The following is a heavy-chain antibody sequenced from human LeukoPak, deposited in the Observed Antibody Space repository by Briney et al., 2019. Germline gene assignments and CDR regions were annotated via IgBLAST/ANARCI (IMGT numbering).Heavy chain of an antibody. V-gene: IGHV3-11*04. CDR3: ARSIITMVRGDHFDY. Sequence: GGSLRLSCAASGLTFSDYYMSWIRQAPGKGLVWVSYISSSGSTIYYADSMKGRFTISRDNAKNSLYLQMNSLRAEDTAVYYCARSIITMVRGDHFDYWGQGTLVTVSS. D-gene: IGHD3-10*01. CDR2: ISSSGSTI. J-gene: IGHJ4*02. CDR1: GLTFSDYY.